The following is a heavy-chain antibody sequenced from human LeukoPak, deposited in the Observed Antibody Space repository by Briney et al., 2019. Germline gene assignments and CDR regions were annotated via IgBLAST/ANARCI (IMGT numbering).Heavy chain of an antibody. CDR2: INPNSGGT. V-gene: IGHV1-2*02. D-gene: IGHD3-22*01. CDR3: ARGMSRYDSSGYSLVH. Sequence: ASVKVSCKASGYTFTGYYIHWVRQAPGQGLEWMGWINPNSGGTNYAQKFQGRVTMTRDTSISIAYMELSRLRSDDTAVYYCARGMSRYDSSGYSLVHWGQGTLVTVSS. CDR1: GYTFTGYY. J-gene: IGHJ4*02.